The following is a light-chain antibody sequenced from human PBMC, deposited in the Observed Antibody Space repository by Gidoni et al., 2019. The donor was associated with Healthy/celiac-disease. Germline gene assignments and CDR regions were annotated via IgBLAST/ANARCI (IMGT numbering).Light chain of an antibody. CDR3: QVWDTSSGVV. CDR1: NIGSKS. J-gene: IGLJ2*01. Sequence: SYVLTQQPSVSMAPGKTARITCGGNNIGSKSVHWYRQKPGQAPVLVIYYDSDRPSGITERFSGSNSGDTATLTIRGFEAGDEADYYCQVWDTSSGVVFGGGTKLTVL. CDR2: YDS. V-gene: IGLV3-21*04.